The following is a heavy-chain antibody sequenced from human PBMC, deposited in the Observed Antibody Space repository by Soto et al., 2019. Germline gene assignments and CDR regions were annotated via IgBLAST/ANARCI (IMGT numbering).Heavy chain of an antibody. D-gene: IGHD5-12*01. V-gene: IGHV4-4*02. CDR2: IYHIGSA. Sequence: SETLSLTCAVSGGSVSSTNWWSWVRQSPGKGLEWIGDIYHIGSANYNPSLKSRVTISVDTSKNQFSLKLSSVTAADTAVYYCARRYSGYGDYWGQGTLVTVSS. CDR1: GGSVSSTNW. J-gene: IGHJ4*02. CDR3: ARRYSGYGDY.